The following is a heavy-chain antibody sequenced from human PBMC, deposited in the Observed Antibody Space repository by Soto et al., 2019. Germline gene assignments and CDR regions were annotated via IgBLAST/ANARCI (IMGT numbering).Heavy chain of an antibody. V-gene: IGHV3-48*03. CDR2: ISSSGSTI. Sequence: EVQLVESGGGLVQPGGSLRLSCAASGFTFSSYEMNWVRQAPGKGLEWVSYISSSGSTIYYADSVKGRFTISRDNAKNSLYLQMNSLRAEDTAVYYCAREGYAYYYYYGMDVWDQGTTVTVSS. J-gene: IGHJ6*02. CDR3: AREGYAYYYYYGMDV. CDR1: GFTFSSYE. D-gene: IGHD5-12*01.